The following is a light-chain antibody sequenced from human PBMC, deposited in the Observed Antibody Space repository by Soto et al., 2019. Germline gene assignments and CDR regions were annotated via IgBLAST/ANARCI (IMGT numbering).Light chain of an antibody. CDR3: SSRASSITFV. CDR2: EVS. V-gene: IGLV2-14*01. Sequence: QSALTQPASVSGSPGQSITISCTGTSSDVGGYNQVSWYQQYPGKGPKLIIYEVSNRPSGISNRFSGSKAATTASLTISGLQAEDEADYYCSSRASSITFVFGTGTKVTVL. CDR1: SSDVGGYNQ. J-gene: IGLJ1*01.